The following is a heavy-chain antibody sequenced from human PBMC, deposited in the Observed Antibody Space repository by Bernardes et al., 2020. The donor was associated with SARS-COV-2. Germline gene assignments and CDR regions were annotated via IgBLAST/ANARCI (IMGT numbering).Heavy chain of an antibody. CDR3: ARLGADCSSIDCLDYYYYGMDV. V-gene: IGHV5-51*01. Sequence: GESLKISCKGSGYIFTSYWIGWVRQLSGKGLEWIGIIYPDDSNTKYSPSFQGQVTISAEKSINTAYLQWSSLKASDTAMYYCARLGADCSSIDCLDYYYYGMDVWGLGTTVTVSS. CDR1: GYIFTSYW. CDR2: IYPDDSNT. J-gene: IGHJ6*02. D-gene: IGHD2-2*01.